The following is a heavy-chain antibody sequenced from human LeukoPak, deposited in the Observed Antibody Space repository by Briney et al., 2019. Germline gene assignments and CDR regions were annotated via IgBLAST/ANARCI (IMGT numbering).Heavy chain of an antibody. Sequence: PGRSLRLSCAASGFTFSSYAMYWVRQAPGTGLEWVAVISYDGNNKYYADSVKGRFTISRDNSKNTLYQQMNSLRAEDTAVYYCARGYDYYYYGMDVWGQGTTVTVSS. D-gene: IGHD5-12*01. CDR1: GFTFSSYA. V-gene: IGHV3-30-3*01. CDR2: ISYDGNNK. CDR3: ARGYDYYYYGMDV. J-gene: IGHJ6*02.